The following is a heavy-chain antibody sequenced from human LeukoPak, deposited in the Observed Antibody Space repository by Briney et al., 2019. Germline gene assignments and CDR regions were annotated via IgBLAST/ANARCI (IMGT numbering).Heavy chain of an antibody. D-gene: IGHD5-18*01. V-gene: IGHV4-39*01. CDR2: IYYSGSI. CDR1: GGSISSSSYY. J-gene: IGHJ4*02. CDR3: ARQRGEDTAMDLFDY. Sequence: SETLSLTCTVSGGSISSSSYYWGWIRQPPGKGLEWIGSIYYSGSIYYNPSLKSRVTISVDTSKNQFSLKLSSVTAADTAVYYCARQRGEDTAMDLFDYWGQGTLVTVSS.